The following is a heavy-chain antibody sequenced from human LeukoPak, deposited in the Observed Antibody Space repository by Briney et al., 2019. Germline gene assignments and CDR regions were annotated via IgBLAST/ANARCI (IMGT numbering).Heavy chain of an antibody. J-gene: IGHJ4*02. CDR3: AKDRPKIVVVPAAISRLDY. CDR2: IWYDGSNK. V-gene: IGHV3-33*06. Sequence: GGSLRLSCAASGFTFSSYGMHWVRQAPGKGLEWAAVIWYDGSNKYYAESVKGRFTISRDNSKNTLYLQMDSLRAEDTAVYYWAKDRPKIVVVPAAISRLDYWGQGTLVTVSS. D-gene: IGHD2-2*01. CDR1: GFTFSSYG.